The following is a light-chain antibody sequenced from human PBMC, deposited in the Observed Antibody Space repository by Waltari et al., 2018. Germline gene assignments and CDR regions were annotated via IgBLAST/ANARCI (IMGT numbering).Light chain of an antibody. CDR2: DAS. CDR1: QFINTY. J-gene: IGKJ1*01. CDR3: QQSFSNPPWT. Sequence: DIQLAQSPSPLPAPVGERITITCRASQFINTYLNWYQHRPGEAPKLLIYDASVLESGFPSRFSGSGSATDFTLTISSRQPEDIGTYYCQQSFSNPPWTFGQGTKVEV. V-gene: IGKV1-39*01.